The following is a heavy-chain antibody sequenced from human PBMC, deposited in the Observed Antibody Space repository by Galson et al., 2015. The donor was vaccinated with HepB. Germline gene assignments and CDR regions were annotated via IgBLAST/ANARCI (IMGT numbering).Heavy chain of an antibody. Sequence: SLRLSCAASGFTFSSYAMHWVRQAPGKGLEWVAVISYDGSNKYYADSVKGRFTISRDNSKNTLYLQMNSLRAEDTAVYYCARDLAATGVVVVAATVADYWGQGTLVTVSS. V-gene: IGHV3-30*04. J-gene: IGHJ4*02. CDR1: GFTFSSYA. CDR3: ARDLAATGVVVVAATVADY. CDR2: ISYDGSNK. D-gene: IGHD2-15*01.